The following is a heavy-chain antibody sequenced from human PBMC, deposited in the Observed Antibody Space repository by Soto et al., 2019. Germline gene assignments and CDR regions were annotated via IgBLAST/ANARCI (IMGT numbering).Heavy chain of an antibody. J-gene: IGHJ6*02. V-gene: IGHV3-21*01. Sequence: GSLRLSCAASGFSLSSYSMNWVRQAPGKGLEWVSSISSSSSYIYYADSVKGRFTISRDNAKNSLYLQMNSLRAEDTAVYYWARDKLEPFSGMDVWGQGTTVTVSS. CDR1: GFSLSSYS. D-gene: IGHD1-1*01. CDR3: ARDKLEPFSGMDV. CDR2: ISSSSSYI.